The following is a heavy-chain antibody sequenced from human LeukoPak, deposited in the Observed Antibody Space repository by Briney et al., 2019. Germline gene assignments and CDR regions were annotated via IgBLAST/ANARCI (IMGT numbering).Heavy chain of an antibody. CDR1: GGSISSHY. CDR2: IYYSGTT. Sequence: SETLSLTCTVSGGSISSHYWSWLRQPPGKGLEWIGYIYYSGTTNYNPSLKSRVTISVDTSKNQFSLKLSSVTAADTAVYYCARGVYIAAAQYGYWGQGTLVTVSS. V-gene: IGHV4-59*11. J-gene: IGHJ4*02. CDR3: ARGVYIAAAQYGY. D-gene: IGHD6-13*01.